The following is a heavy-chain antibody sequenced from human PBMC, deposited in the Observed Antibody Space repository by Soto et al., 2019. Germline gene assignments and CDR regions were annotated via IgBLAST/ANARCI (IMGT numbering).Heavy chain of an antibody. D-gene: IGHD1-1*01. Sequence: GSLRLSCAASGFTFSDYYMSWIRQAPGKGLEGVSYISSNGSTIYYADSVKGPFTISRDNAKNSMYLQMNSLRAEDTAVYYCARDRVGTSHYYYYMDVWGKGTTVTVSS. J-gene: IGHJ6*03. V-gene: IGHV3-11*01. CDR1: GFTFSDYY. CDR3: ARDRVGTSHYYYYMDV. CDR2: ISSNGSTI.